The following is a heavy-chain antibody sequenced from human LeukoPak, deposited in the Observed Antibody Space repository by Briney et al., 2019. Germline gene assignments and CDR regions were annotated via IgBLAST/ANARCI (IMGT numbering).Heavy chain of an antibody. CDR3: ARDLLRLWFGELSGYYYYGMDV. V-gene: IGHV3-11*01. J-gene: IGHJ6*02. CDR1: GFTFSDYY. Sequence: GGSLRLSCAASGFTFSDYYMSWIRQAPGKGLEWVSYISSSGSTIYYADSVKGRFTISRDNAKNSLYLQMNSLRAEDTAVYYCARDLLRLWFGELSGYYYYGMDVWGQGTTVNVSS. D-gene: IGHD3-10*01. CDR2: ISSSGSTI.